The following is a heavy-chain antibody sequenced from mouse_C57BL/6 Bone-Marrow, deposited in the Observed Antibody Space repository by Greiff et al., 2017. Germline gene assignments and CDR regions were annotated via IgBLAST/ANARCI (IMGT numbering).Heavy chain of an antibody. Sequence: VQLQQSGPELVKPGASVKLSCKASGYSFNDYNMNWVKQSNGKSLEWIGVINPNYGTTSYNQEFKGKATLTVAQSSSTAYMQLNSLTSEDSAVYYCARSPTTVVNFDYWGQGTTLTVSS. CDR2: INPNYGTT. D-gene: IGHD1-1*01. CDR1: GYSFNDYN. CDR3: ARSPTTVVNFDY. V-gene: IGHV1-39*01. J-gene: IGHJ2*01.